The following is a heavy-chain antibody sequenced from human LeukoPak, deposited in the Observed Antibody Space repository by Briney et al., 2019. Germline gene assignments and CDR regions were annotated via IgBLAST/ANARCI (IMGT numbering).Heavy chain of an antibody. V-gene: IGHV1-69*04. CDR2: IIPILGIA. J-gene: IGHJ4*02. CDR1: GGTFSSYA. CDR3: ARVGRIQYFDH. Sequence: SVKVSCKASGGTFSSYAISWVRQAPGQGLEWMGRIIPILGIANYAQKFQGRVTITADKSTSTAYMELSSLRSEDTAVYYCARVGRIQYFDHWGQGTLVTVSS. D-gene: IGHD5-18*01.